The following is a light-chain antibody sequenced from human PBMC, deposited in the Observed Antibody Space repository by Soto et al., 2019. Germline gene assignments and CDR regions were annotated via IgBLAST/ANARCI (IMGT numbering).Light chain of an antibody. CDR3: SSYRRPTTLV. CDR1: NTDIGGYNW. V-gene: IGLV2-14*01. J-gene: IGLJ1*01. Sequence: QSVLTQPASVSGSPGQSITISCTGTNTDIGGYNWVSWYQQHPGRAPKLIIYEVTNRPSGVSDRFSGSKSGNTASLTISGLQTDDEADYFCSSYRRPTTLVFGPGTKVTVL. CDR2: EVT.